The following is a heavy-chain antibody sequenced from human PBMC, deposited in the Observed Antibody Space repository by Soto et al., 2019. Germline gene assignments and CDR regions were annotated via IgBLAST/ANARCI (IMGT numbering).Heavy chain of an antibody. CDR1: GYTFTSYY. CDR2: INPAGGDT. CDR3: ARMMGYLLGLDHYYDAMDV. D-gene: IGHD2-21*01. Sequence: QVQLVQSGAEVKKPGASVKVSCTASGYTFTSYYMHWVRQAPGQGLEWMGVINPAGGDTTYAEKFQGRVTMTRDTSTRTVYRDLCSLRSDDTAVYYCARMMGYLLGLDHYYDAMDVWGHGTTVTVSS. J-gene: IGHJ6*02. V-gene: IGHV1-46*01.